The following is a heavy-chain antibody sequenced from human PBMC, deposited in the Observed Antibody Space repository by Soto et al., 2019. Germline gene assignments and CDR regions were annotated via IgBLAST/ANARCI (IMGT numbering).Heavy chain of an antibody. V-gene: IGHV4-61*05. D-gene: IGHD3-22*01. CDR1: GGSISSNIYY. J-gene: IGHJ4*01. Sequence: SETLSLTCTVSGGSISSNIYYWGWFRQPPGLGLEWVGYIYYTGTTTYNPSLRSRVAISLDASKSQFSLNLRSVTAADTAVYYCARLGGYYQAFNIWGPGALVTVSS. CDR3: ARLGGYYQAFNI. CDR2: IYYTGTT.